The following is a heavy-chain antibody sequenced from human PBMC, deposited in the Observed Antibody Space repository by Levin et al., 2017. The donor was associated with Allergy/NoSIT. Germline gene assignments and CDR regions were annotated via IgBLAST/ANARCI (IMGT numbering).Heavy chain of an antibody. V-gene: IGHV3-21*01. J-gene: IGHJ4*02. CDR2: ITASSTYS. D-gene: IGHD2-8*01. CDR1: GFPFSVYR. CDR3: ARGLAYVDD. Sequence: GESLKISCAASGFPFSVYRMNWVRQAPGKGLEWVSSITASSTYSYYADSVKGRFTISRDNAKNSLFLQMSILRVEDTALYYCARGLAYVDDWGQGTLVTVSS.